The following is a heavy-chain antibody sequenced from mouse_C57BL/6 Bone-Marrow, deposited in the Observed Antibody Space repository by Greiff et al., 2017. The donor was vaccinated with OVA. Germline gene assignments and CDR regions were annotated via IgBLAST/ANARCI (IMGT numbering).Heavy chain of an antibody. V-gene: IGHV1-69*01. CDR2: IDPSDSYT. D-gene: IGHD2-4*01. J-gene: IGHJ4*01. CDR1: GYTFTSYW. Sequence: VQLQQPGAELVMPGASVKLSCKASGYTFTSYWMHWVKQRPGQGLEWIGEIDPSDSYTNYNQKFKGKSTLTVDKSSSTAYMQLSSLTSEDSAVYYCARYYDYGFYSMDYWGQGTSVTVSS. CDR3: ARYYDYGFYSMDY.